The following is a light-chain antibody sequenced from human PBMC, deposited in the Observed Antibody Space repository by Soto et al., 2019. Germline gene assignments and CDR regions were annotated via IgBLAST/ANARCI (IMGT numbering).Light chain of an antibody. Sequence: DIVVTQSPATLSASPGERVTLSCRASQFVSSRLAWYQQRPGQVPRLLIYDTSTRAIGIPARFSGSGSGTEFTLTISSLQSEDFATYYCQQSYRTPLTFGPGTKVDIK. V-gene: IGKV3-15*01. CDR3: QQSYRTPLT. CDR1: QFVSSR. J-gene: IGKJ3*01. CDR2: DTS.